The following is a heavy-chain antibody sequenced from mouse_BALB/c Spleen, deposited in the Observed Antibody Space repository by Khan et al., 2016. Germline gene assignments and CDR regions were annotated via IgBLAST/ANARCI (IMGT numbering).Heavy chain of an antibody. CDR1: GFSLTSYD. CDR2: IWTGGGT. D-gene: IGHD1-1*01. V-gene: IGHV2-9-2*01. Sequence: QVQLKESGPGLVAPSQSLSITCTVSGFSLTSYDISWIRQPPGKGLEWLGIIWTGGGTNYNSAFMSRLSISKDNSKSQVFLKMNSLQTDDTAIYYCVRNYVSGGRSFDYWGQGTTLTVSS. CDR3: VRNYVSGGRSFDY. J-gene: IGHJ2*01.